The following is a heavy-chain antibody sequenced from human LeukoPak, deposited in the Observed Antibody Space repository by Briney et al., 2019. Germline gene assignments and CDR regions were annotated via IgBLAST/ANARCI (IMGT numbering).Heavy chain of an antibody. CDR3: ARVPTDSSGLFDY. V-gene: IGHV4-59*06. Sequence: SETLSLTCTVSGDSISSYYWSWIRQHPGKGLEWIGYIYYSGSTYYNPSLKSRVTISVDTSKNQFSLKLSSVTAADTAVYYCARVPTDSSGLFDYWGQGTLVTVSS. D-gene: IGHD3-22*01. CDR2: IYYSGST. CDR1: GDSISSYY. J-gene: IGHJ4*02.